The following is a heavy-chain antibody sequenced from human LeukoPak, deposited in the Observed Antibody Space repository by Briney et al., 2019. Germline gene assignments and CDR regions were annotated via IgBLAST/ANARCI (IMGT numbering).Heavy chain of an antibody. J-gene: IGHJ6*02. CDR2: ISSNGGST. Sequence: GGSLRLSCSASGFTFSSYAMHWVRQAPGKGLEYVSAISSNGGSTYYADSVKGRFTISRDNSKNTLYLQMNSLRAEDTAVYYCARDVVGIYCSSTSCYGMDVWGQGTTVTVSS. CDR3: ARDVVGIYCSSTSCYGMDV. V-gene: IGHV3-64*04. CDR1: GFTFSSYA. D-gene: IGHD2-2*01.